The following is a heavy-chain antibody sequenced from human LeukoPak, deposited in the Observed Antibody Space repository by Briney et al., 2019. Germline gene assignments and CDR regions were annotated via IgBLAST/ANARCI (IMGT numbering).Heavy chain of an antibody. Sequence: GGSLRLSCAASGFNFNRYWMSWVRQAPGKGLEWVANIKQDGSEKYYVDSVKGRFTISRDNAKTSVYLQMNSLRAEDTAVYYCARDVVSYYDSSGYHDYWGQGTLVTVSS. CDR3: ARDVVSYYDSSGYHDY. D-gene: IGHD3-22*01. CDR2: IKQDGSEK. V-gene: IGHV3-7*04. CDR1: GFNFNRYW. J-gene: IGHJ4*02.